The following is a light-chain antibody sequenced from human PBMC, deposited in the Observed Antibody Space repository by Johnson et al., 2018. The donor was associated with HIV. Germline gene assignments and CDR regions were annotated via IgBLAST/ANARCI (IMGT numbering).Light chain of an antibody. CDR2: DNN. Sequence: QSVLTQPPSVSAAPGQKVTISCSGSSSNIGNNYVSWYQQLPGTAPKLLIYDNNKRPSGIPDRFSGSKSGTSATLGITGLQTGDEADYYCGTWDSSLSAGLPDVFGTGTKVTAL. CDR1: SSNIGNNY. CDR3: GTWDSSLSAGLPDV. J-gene: IGLJ1*01. V-gene: IGLV1-51*01.